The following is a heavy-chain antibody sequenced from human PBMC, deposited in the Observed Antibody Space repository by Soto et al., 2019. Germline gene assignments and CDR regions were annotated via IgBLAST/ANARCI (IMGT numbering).Heavy chain of an antibody. Sequence: EVQLLESGGGLVQPGGSLRLSCAASGFTFSSYAMSWVRQAPGKGLEWVSAIRGSGGSTYYADSVKGRFTISRDNSKNTLYLQMNSLRAEDTAVYYCAKDSYIATHFDYWGQGTLVTVSS. CDR1: GFTFSSYA. D-gene: IGHD6-13*01. CDR3: AKDSYIATHFDY. CDR2: IRGSGGST. J-gene: IGHJ4*02. V-gene: IGHV3-23*01.